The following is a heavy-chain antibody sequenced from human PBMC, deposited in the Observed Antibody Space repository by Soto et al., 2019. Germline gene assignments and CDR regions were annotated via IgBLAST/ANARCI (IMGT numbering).Heavy chain of an antibody. V-gene: IGHV3-15*05. J-gene: IGHJ3*01. CDR2: IKTKTDGGTI. CDR3: TTEGFWSAFYVIDE. Sequence: PGGSLRLSCAASGFTFSDAWMTWVRQVPGKGLEWVGRIKTKTDGGTIDYGAPVKGRFIISRDDSKKMLYLQMNSLKTEDTAMYFCTTEGFWSAFYVIDEWGQGKMVTVSS. D-gene: IGHD3-3*01. CDR1: GFTFSDAW.